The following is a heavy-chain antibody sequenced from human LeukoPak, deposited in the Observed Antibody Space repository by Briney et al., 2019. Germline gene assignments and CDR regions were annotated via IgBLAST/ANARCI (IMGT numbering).Heavy chain of an antibody. CDR1: GFTVSSNS. CDR2: IYSGGNT. Sequence: PGGSLRLSCTVSGFTVSSNSWSWVRQAPGKGLEWVSFIYSGGNTHYSDSVKGRFTLSRDNSKNTLYLQMNSLRAEDTAIYYCARRAGEYSHPYGYWGQGTLVTVSS. V-gene: IGHV3-53*01. CDR3: ARRAGEYSHPYGY. J-gene: IGHJ4*02. D-gene: IGHD3-10*01.